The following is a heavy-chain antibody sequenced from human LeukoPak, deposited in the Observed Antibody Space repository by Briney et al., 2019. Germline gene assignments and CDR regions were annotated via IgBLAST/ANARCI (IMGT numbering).Heavy chain of an antibody. Sequence: GGSLRLSCAASGFTFSSYSMNWVRQAPGKGLEWVSPISSSSSYIYYADSVKGRFTISRDNAKNSLYLQMNSLRAEDTAVYYCARDRNSSSIFWWFDPWGQGTLVTVSS. V-gene: IGHV3-21*01. CDR1: GFTFSSYS. CDR2: ISSSSSYI. D-gene: IGHD6-13*01. J-gene: IGHJ5*02. CDR3: ARDRNSSSIFWWFDP.